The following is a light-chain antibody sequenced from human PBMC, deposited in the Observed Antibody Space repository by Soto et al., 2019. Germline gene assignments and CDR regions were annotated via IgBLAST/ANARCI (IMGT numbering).Light chain of an antibody. V-gene: IGKV3-20*01. J-gene: IGKJ3*01. CDR2: GAS. Sequence: EIVLTQSPGTLSLSPGERATLSCRASQTVNNNYLTWYQQTPGQAPRLLIYGASSRATGIPDKFSGSGSGTAFALTITRLAPEAFAVYYCQQYGTSPFTFGPGTKVDIK. CDR3: QQYGTSPFT. CDR1: QTVNNNY.